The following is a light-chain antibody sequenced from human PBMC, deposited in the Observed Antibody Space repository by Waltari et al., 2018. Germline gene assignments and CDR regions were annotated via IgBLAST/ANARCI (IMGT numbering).Light chain of an antibody. CDR3: SSYRSTSYTSSTSVV. CDR2: DVS. V-gene: IGLV2-14*03. CDR1: SSDVGGYNY. Sequence: QSALTQPASVSGSPGQSISISCTGTSSDVGGYNYVSWYQQHPGKDPKLLIYDVSNRPSGVSDRFSGSKSGNTASLTISGLQAEDEADYYCSSYRSTSYTSSTSVVFGGGTKLTVL. J-gene: IGLJ2*01.